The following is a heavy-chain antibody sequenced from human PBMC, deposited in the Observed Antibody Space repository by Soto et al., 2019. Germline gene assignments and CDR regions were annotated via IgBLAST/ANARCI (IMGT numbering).Heavy chain of an antibody. CDR2: ISSSSSTI. D-gene: IGHD5-18*01. J-gene: IGHJ4*02. CDR3: ARDAGYSYGPFEY. CDR1: GFTFSSYS. V-gene: IGHV3-48*02. Sequence: GGSLRLPCAASGFTFSSYSIDWVRQAPGKGLEWVSYISSSSSTIYYADSVKGRFTISRDNAKTSLYLQMNSLRDEDTAVYYCARDAGYSYGPFEYWGQGTLVTVSS.